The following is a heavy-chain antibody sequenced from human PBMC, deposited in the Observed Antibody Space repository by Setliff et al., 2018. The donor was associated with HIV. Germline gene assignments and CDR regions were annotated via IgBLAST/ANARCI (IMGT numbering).Heavy chain of an antibody. J-gene: IGHJ3*02. CDR2: ISNSGKI. CDR3: ARTVPHSAAQDAFDI. Sequence: SETLPLTCAVSGYSISTNEWWGWIRQPPGKGLAWIGYISNSGKIYYDPSLNSRVTLSADTSKNQLSLKLTSVTAEDTGVYYCARTVPHSAAQDAFDIWGQGTVVTVSS. CDR1: GYSISTNEW. V-gene: IGHV4-28*05. D-gene: IGHD4-4*01.